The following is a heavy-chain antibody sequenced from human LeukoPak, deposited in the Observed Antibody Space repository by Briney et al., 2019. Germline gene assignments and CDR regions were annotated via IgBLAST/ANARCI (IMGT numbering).Heavy chain of an antibody. J-gene: IGHJ3*02. D-gene: IGHD1-26*01. CDR2: IRYDGSNK. V-gene: IGHV3-30*02. CDR1: GFTFSSYG. Sequence: GGSLRLSCAASGFTFSSYGMHWVRQAPGKGLEWVAFIRYDGSNKYYADSVKGRFTISRDNAKNSLYLQMNSLRAEDTAVYYCARGGDSGSYYNDAFDIWGQGTMVTVSS. CDR3: ARGGDSGSYYNDAFDI.